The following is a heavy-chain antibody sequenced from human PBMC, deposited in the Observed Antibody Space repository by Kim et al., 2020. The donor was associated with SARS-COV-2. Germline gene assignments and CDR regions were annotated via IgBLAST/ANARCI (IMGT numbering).Heavy chain of an antibody. CDR2: NYPGDSDT. Sequence: GESLKISCKGSGYSFTSYWIGWVRQMPGKGLEWMGINYPGDSDTRYSPSFQGQVTNTADKSISTAYLQGSRLEAWDTAMYYCARVLTVTRGMDVWGQGTTVTVPS. J-gene: IGHJ6*02. V-gene: IGHV5-51*01. D-gene: IGHD4-17*01. CDR3: ARVLTVTRGMDV. CDR1: GYSFTSYW.